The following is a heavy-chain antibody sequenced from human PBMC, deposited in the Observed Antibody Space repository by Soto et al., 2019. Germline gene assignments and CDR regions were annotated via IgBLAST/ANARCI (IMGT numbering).Heavy chain of an antibody. CDR1: GGAISIYY. V-gene: IGHV4-59*01. Sequence: AETLSLTCTISGGAISIYYWSLMRQTPGKGLEWIGYVYFSGSTNYNPSLKSRVLISIDTSRNQFSLKLNSVTAADTAVYYCTRDLDIGHRGHRQSNVWCQGNTVTVSS. J-gene: IGHJ6*02. CDR3: TRDLDIGHRGHRQSNV. CDR2: VYFSGST. D-gene: IGHD1-1*01.